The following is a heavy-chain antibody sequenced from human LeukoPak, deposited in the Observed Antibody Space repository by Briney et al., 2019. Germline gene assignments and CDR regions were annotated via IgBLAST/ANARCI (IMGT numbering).Heavy chain of an antibody. CDR2: IYNSGST. CDR3: ARDSPPSDYGMDV. Sequence: SETLSLTCTVSGAPISSYYWSWIRQPPGKGLEWIGYIYNSGSTNYNPSLKSRVTISVDTSKNQFSLKLSSVTAADTAVYYCARDSPPSDYGMDVWGQGTTVTVSS. V-gene: IGHV4-4*08. CDR1: GAPISSYY. J-gene: IGHJ6*02.